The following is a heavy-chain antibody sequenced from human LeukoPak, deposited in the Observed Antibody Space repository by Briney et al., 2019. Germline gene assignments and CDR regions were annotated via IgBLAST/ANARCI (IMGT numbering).Heavy chain of an antibody. CDR3: ARDPKQWLVYTRLYYYYGMDV. J-gene: IGHJ6*02. V-gene: IGHV1-8*01. D-gene: IGHD6-19*01. CDR2: MNPNSGNT. Sequence: GASVKVSCKASGYTFTSYDINWVRQATGQGLEWMGWMNPNSGNTGYAQKFQGRVTMTRNTSISTAYMELSSLRSEDTAVYYCARDPKQWLVYTRLYYYYGMDVWGQGTTVTVSS. CDR1: GYTFTSYD.